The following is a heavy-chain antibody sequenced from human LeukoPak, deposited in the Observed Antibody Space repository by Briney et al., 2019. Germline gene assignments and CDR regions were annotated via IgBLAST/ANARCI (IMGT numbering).Heavy chain of an antibody. D-gene: IGHD2-2*01. CDR1: GGSFSGYY. CDR2: INHSGST. Sequence: SETLSLTCAVHGGSFSGYYWSWIRPPPGKGLEWSGEINHSGSTNYNPSLKSRVTISVDTSKNQFSLKLSSVTAADTAVYYCARGRRQGYCSSTSCPSLFDYWGQGTLVTVSS. CDR3: ARGRRQGYCSSTSCPSLFDY. V-gene: IGHV4-34*01. J-gene: IGHJ4*02.